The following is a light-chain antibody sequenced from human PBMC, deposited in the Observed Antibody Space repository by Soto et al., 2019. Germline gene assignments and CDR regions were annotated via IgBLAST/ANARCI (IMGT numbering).Light chain of an antibody. CDR2: DAS. CDR3: QQYESFSPYT. V-gene: IGKV1-5*01. Sequence: DIRMTQSPSTLSAVVGDRVTIACRASESVSSSVAWYQQKPGKAPKLLIYDASTLESGVPSRFSGSGFGTEFTLTINSLQPDDLGTYYCQQYESFSPYTFGRGTRLEIK. CDR1: ESVSSS. J-gene: IGKJ2*01.